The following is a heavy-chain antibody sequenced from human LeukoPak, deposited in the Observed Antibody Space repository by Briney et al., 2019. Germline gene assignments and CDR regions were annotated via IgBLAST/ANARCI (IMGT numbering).Heavy chain of an antibody. Sequence: SETLSLTCAVYGGSFSGYYWGWIRQPAGKGLEWIGRISPSGSTKYNPSLKSRVTISVDTSKNQFSLRLSSVTAADPAVYYCAREFWNYRSGNLQAFDIWGQGTMVTVSS. CDR1: GGSFSGYY. V-gene: IGHV4-4*07. D-gene: IGHD3-10*01. J-gene: IGHJ3*02. CDR3: AREFWNYRSGNLQAFDI. CDR2: ISPSGST.